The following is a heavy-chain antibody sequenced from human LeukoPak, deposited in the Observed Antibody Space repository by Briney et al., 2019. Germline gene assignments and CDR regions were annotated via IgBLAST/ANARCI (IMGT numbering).Heavy chain of an antibody. Sequence: GGSLRLSCAASGFTVSSNYMSWVRQAPGKGLEWVSVIYSGGSTYYADSVKGRFTISRDNSKNTLYLQMNSLRAEDTAVYYCARDEAVAGGLDPWGQGTLVTVSS. D-gene: IGHD6-19*01. CDR1: GFTVSSNY. V-gene: IGHV3-53*01. J-gene: IGHJ5*02. CDR2: IYSGGST. CDR3: ARDEAVAGGLDP.